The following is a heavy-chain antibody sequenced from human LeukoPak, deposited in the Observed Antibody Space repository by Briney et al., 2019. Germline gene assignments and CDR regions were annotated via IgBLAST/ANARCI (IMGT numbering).Heavy chain of an antibody. Sequence: PSETLSLTCTVSGGSISSSSYSWGWIRQPPGQGLEWIGSIYYSGSTYYNPSLKSRVTISVDTSKNQFSLKLSSVTAADTAVYYCARHCITMIVGSCTSDYWGQGTLVTVSS. V-gene: IGHV4-39*01. J-gene: IGHJ4*02. D-gene: IGHD3-22*01. CDR2: IYYSGST. CDR1: GGSISSSSYS. CDR3: ARHCITMIVGSCTSDY.